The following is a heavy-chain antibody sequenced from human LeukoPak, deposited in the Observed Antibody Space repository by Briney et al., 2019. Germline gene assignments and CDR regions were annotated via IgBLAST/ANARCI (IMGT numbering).Heavy chain of an antibody. J-gene: IGHJ4*02. Sequence: GGSLRLSCAASGFTFSSYAKSWVRQAPGKGLEWVSAISGSGGSTYYADSVKGRFTISRDSSKNTLYLQMNSLRAEDTAVYYCAKDLREYQLLSGDYWGQGTLVTVSS. CDR3: AKDLREYQLLSGDY. CDR2: ISGSGGST. CDR1: GFTFSSYA. D-gene: IGHD2-2*01. V-gene: IGHV3-23*01.